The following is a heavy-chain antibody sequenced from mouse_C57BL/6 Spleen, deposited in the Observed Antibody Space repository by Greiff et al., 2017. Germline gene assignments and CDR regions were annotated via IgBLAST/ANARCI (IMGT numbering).Heavy chain of an antibody. D-gene: IGHD2-4*01. J-gene: IGHJ1*03. CDR3: TPSYYDYDEGYFDV. CDR1: GYTFTDYE. V-gene: IGHV1-15*01. CDR2: IDPETGGT. Sequence: VQLVESGAELVRPGASVTLSCKASGYTFTDYEMHWVKQTPVHGLEWIGAIDPETGGTAYNQKFKGKAILTADKSSSTDYMELRSLTSEDSAVYYCTPSYYDYDEGYFDVWGTGTTVTVSS.